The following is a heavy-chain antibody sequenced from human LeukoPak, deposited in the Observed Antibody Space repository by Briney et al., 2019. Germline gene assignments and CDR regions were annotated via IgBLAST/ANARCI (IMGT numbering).Heavy chain of an antibody. Sequence: PSETLPLTCGVSGASISGTNWWSWVRPPPGQGLEWIGEISLAGQTNYNPSLNGRVTMSLDKSSNQLSLNLTSVTAADTATYYCSRESGAFCPFGYWGQGTLVIVSS. CDR3: SRESGAFCPFGY. V-gene: IGHV4/OR15-8*02. J-gene: IGHJ4*02. CDR2: ISLAGQT. D-gene: IGHD1-26*01. CDR1: GASISGTNW.